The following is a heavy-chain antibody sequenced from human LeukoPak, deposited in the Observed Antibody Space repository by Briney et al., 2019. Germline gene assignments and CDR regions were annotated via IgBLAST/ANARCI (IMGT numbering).Heavy chain of an antibody. CDR3: ARVPWVGKLDV. V-gene: IGHV4-61*02. J-gene: IGHJ6*04. CDR2: IYTSGST. Sequence: PSQTLSLTCTGSGGSISSGSYYWSWIRQPAGKGLEWIGRIYTSGSTNYNPSLKSRVTISVDTSKNQFSLKLGSVTAADTAVYYCARVPWVGKLDVWGKGTTVTVSS. CDR1: GGSISSGSYY. D-gene: IGHD1-26*01.